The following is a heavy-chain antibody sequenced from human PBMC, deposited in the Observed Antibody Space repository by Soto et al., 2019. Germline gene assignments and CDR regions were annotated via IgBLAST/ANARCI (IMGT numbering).Heavy chain of an antibody. D-gene: IGHD6-6*01. CDR3: AREGQLGY. V-gene: IGHV1-18*01. Sequence: QVQLVQSGAEVKKPGASVKVSCQASGYTFSNYCFSWVRQAPGQGLEWMGWISGYNGNTNYAERLQGRVTMTTDTSTSTAYMELKSLRYDDTAVYYCAREGQLGYWGQGTPVTVSS. CDR1: GYTFSNYC. J-gene: IGHJ4*02. CDR2: ISGYNGNT.